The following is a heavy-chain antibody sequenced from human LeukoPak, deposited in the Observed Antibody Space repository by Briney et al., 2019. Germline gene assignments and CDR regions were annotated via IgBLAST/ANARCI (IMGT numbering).Heavy chain of an antibody. CDR3: AGDRGYYYDSSGAFDY. CDR1: GGTFSSYA. Sequence: ASVKVSCKASGGTFSSYAISWVRQAPGQGLEWMGRIIPILGIANYAQKFQGRVTITADKSTSTAYMELSSLRSEDTAVYYCAGDRGYYYDSSGAFDYWGQGTLVTVSS. CDR2: IIPILGIA. J-gene: IGHJ4*02. V-gene: IGHV1-69*04. D-gene: IGHD3-22*01.